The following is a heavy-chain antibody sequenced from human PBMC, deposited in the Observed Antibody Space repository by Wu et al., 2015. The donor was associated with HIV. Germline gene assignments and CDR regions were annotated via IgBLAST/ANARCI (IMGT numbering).Heavy chain of an antibody. Sequence: QVQLVQSGAEVKKPGSSVKVSCKASGGTFSSYAISWVRQAPGQGLEWMGDIIPAYGTTNYAQRFQGRVTISADESTTTAYMEVRRLRSDDTAVYYCAREHSSSFYYFDYWGQGTLVTVSS. V-gene: IGHV1-69*13. CDR3: AREHSSSFYYFDY. CDR1: GGTFSSYA. J-gene: IGHJ4*02. CDR2: IIPAYGTT. D-gene: IGHD6-13*01.